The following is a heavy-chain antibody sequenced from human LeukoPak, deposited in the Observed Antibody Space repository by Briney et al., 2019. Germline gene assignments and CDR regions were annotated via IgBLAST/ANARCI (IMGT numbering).Heavy chain of an antibody. CDR3: AKGVDNTGRLRWFDS. D-gene: IGHD1-1*01. CDR1: GFTFSNYA. CDR2: ISGRGSDR. J-gene: IGHJ5*01. Sequence: GGSLRLSCAASGFTFSNYALTWVRQTPGKGLEWVSPISGRGSDRFYAAVVKGRFTISRDNSKNKMYLQMNSLRIEDTAFYYCAKGVDNTGRLRWFDSWGQGTLVTVSS. V-gene: IGHV3-23*01.